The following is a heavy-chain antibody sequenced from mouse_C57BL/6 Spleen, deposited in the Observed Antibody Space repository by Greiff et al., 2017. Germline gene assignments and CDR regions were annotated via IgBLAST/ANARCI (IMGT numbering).Heavy chain of an antibody. Sequence: QVQLQQPGAELVRPGSSVKLSCKASGYTFTSYWMDWVKQRPGQGLEWIGNIYPSDSETHYNQKFKDKATLTVDKSSSTAYTQLSSLTSEDSAVYYCARRDWNYAMDYWGQGTSVTVSS. V-gene: IGHV1-61*01. J-gene: IGHJ4*01. CDR2: IYPSDSET. CDR3: ARRDWNYAMDY. CDR1: GYTFTSYW. D-gene: IGHD3-3*01.